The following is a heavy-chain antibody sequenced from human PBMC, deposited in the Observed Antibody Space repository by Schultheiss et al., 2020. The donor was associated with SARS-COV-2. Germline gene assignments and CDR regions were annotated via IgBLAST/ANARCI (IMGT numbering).Heavy chain of an antibody. J-gene: IGHJ4*02. V-gene: IGHV1-18*04. Sequence: ASVKVSCKASGYTFTSYGISWVRQAPGQGLEWMGWISAYNGNTNYAQKLQGRVTITADKSTSTAYMELSSLRSEDTAVYYCARVWGFRGGPIDYWGQGTLVTVSS. CDR3: ARVWGFRGGPIDY. CDR1: GYTFTSYG. D-gene: IGHD2-15*01. CDR2: ISAYNGNT.